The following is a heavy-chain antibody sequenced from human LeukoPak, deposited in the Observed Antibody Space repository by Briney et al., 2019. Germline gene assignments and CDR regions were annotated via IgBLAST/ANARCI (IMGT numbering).Heavy chain of an antibody. V-gene: IGHV3-23*01. J-gene: IGHJ4*02. CDR2: LSRGGSTT. D-gene: IGHD2-8*01. CDR1: GFNFNMFA. Sequence: GGSLTLSCTGTGFNFNMFAIHWVRQAPGQGLEWVSGLSRGGSTTNYADSPKGRFTVSRDRSTNTVFLQMNSLRPEDTALYYCAKEQRIRHCSEGVCTEGYYFDYWGQGTLVTVSS. CDR3: AKEQRIRHCSEGVCTEGYYFDY.